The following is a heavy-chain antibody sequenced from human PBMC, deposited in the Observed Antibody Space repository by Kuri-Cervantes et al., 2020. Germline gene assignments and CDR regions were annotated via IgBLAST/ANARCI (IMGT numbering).Heavy chain of an antibody. V-gene: IGHV3-66*03. Sequence: GGSLRLSCAASGFTVSSNYMSWVRQAPGKGLEWVSVIYSCGSTYYADSVKGRFTISRDNAKNSVFLQMTSLRVEDTGVYYCARDIGREGSTWGQGTLVTVSS. J-gene: IGHJ4*02. D-gene: IGHD1-26*01. CDR3: ARDIGREGST. CDR1: GFTVSSNY. CDR2: IYSCGST.